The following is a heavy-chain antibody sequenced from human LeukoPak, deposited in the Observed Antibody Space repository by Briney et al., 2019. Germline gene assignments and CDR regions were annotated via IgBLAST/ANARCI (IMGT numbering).Heavy chain of an antibody. D-gene: IGHD5/OR15-5a*01. CDR1: GFTLISYN. Sequence: PGGSLRLSCAASGFTLISYNMNWVRQAPGKGLEWVSYISSSSSTKSYADSVKGRFTISRDNAKNSLYLQMSSLRDEDTAVYYCARGVDMCTSGWHFGLWGRGTLVTVSS. CDR3: ARGVDMCTSGWHFGL. CDR2: ISSSSSTK. V-gene: IGHV3-48*02. J-gene: IGHJ2*01.